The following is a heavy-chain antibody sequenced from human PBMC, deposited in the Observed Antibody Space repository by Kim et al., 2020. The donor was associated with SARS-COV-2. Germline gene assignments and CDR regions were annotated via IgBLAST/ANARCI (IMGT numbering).Heavy chain of an antibody. Sequence: GGSLRLSCAASGFTFSSYAMSWVRQAPGKGLEWVSAISGSGGSTYYADSVKGRFTISRDNSKNTLYLQMNSLRAEDTAVYYCAKKEGRIVATLVDYWGQGTLVTVSS. CDR1: GFTFSSYA. CDR2: ISGSGGST. J-gene: IGHJ4*02. D-gene: IGHD5-12*01. V-gene: IGHV3-23*01. CDR3: AKKEGRIVATLVDY.